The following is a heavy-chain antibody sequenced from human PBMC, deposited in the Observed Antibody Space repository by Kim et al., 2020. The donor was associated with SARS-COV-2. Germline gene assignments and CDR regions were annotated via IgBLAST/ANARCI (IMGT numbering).Heavy chain of an antibody. J-gene: IGHJ6*02. V-gene: IGHV1-3*01. D-gene: IGHD2-15*01. CDR3: ARRGGVWWLLRYYYYGMDV. CDR1: GYTFTSYA. Sequence: ASVKVSCKASGYTFTSYAMHWVRQAPGQRLEWMGWINAGNGNTKYSQKFQGRVTITRDTSASTAYMELSSLRSEDTAVYYCARRGGVWWLLRYYYYGMDVWGQGTTVTVSS. CDR2: INAGNGNT.